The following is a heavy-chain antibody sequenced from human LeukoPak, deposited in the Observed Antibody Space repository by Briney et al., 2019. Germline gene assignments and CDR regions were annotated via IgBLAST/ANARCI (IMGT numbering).Heavy chain of an antibody. CDR1: GYTFTDYY. V-gene: IGHV1-2*04. D-gene: IGHD6-13*01. CDR3: AVPIAAAGSIDY. J-gene: IGHJ4*02. Sequence: ASVKVSCKASGYTFTDYYMHWVRQAPGQGLEWMGWINPNSGGTNYAQKFQGWVTMTRDTSISTAYMELNRLRSEDTAVYYCAVPIAAAGSIDYWGQGTLVTVSS. CDR2: INPNSGGT.